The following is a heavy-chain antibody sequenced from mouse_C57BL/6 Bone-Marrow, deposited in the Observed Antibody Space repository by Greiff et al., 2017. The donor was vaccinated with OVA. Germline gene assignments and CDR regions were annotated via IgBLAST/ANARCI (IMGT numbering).Heavy chain of an antibody. CDR2: IYPRDGST. CDR1: GYTFTDHT. Sequence: VQLQQSDAELVKPGASVKISCKVSGYTFTDHTIHWMKQRPEQGLEWIGYIYPRDGSTKYNEKFKGKATLTADKSSSTAYMQLNSLTSDDSAVYFCARTHYYGSSYGYFDVWGTGTTVTVSS. J-gene: IGHJ1*03. D-gene: IGHD1-1*01. CDR3: ARTHYYGSSYGYFDV. V-gene: IGHV1-78*01.